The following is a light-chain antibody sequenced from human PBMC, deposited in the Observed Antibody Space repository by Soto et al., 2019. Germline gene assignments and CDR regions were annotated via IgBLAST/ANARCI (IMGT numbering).Light chain of an antibody. CDR3: SSYTPSNTRQIV. J-gene: IGLJ1*01. V-gene: IGLV2-14*01. CDR1: SSDVGGYNY. CDR2: DVS. Sequence: QSALTQPAYVSGSPGQSITISCTGTSSDVGGYNYVSWYQQHPGKAPKFMIYDVSNRPSGVSNRFSGSKSGNTASLTISGLQAEEEADYYCSSYTPSNTRQIVFGTGTEVTVL.